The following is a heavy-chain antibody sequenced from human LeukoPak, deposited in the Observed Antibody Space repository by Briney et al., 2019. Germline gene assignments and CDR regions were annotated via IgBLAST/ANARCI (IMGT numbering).Heavy chain of an antibody. CDR2: TRYDGSKK. Sequence: GGSLRLSCAASGFTFSSYGMHWVRQAPGKGLEWVAFTRYDGSKKYYADSVKGRFTISRDNSKNTLYLQMNSLRAEDTAVYYCAKVSLVMTNDAFDIWGQGTMVTVSS. D-gene: IGHD3-16*01. J-gene: IGHJ3*02. CDR1: GFTFSSYG. V-gene: IGHV3-30*02. CDR3: AKVSLVMTNDAFDI.